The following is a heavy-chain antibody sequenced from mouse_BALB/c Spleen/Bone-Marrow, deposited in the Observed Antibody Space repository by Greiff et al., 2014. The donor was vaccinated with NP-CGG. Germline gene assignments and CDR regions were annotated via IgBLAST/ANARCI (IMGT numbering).Heavy chain of an antibody. J-gene: IGHJ3*01. V-gene: IGHV14-3*02. CDR1: GFNIKDTY. CDR3: ARIHYYGRAWFAY. Sequence: EVQLQQSGAELVKPGASVKLSCTASGFNIKDTYMLWVKQGPEQGLEWIGRIDPANGNTKYDPKFQGKATITADTSSNTAYLQLSSLTSEDTAVYYCARIHYYGRAWFAYWGQGTLVTASA. CDR2: IDPANGNT. D-gene: IGHD1-2*01.